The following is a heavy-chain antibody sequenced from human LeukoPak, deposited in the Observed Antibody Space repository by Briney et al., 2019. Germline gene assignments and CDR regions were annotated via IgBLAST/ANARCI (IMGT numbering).Heavy chain of an antibody. CDR2: ISSSGSTI. Sequence: GGSLRLSCAASGFTFSSYEMNWARQAPGKGLEWVSYISSSGSTIYYADSVKGRFTISRDNARNSLYLQMNSLRAEDTAVYYCARDPAVITFGGVRGFDYWGQGTLVTVSS. V-gene: IGHV3-48*03. CDR3: ARDPAVITFGGVRGFDY. CDR1: GFTFSSYE. J-gene: IGHJ4*02. D-gene: IGHD3-16*01.